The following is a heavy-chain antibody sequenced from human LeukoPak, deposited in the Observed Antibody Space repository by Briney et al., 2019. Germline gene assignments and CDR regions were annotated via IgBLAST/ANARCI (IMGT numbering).Heavy chain of an antibody. CDR3: PTSPPDCSSTSCPAGNDY. D-gene: IGHD2-2*01. V-gene: IGHV1-2*02. CDR1: GYTFTGYY. CDR2: INPNSGGT. Sequence: ASVQVSCKASGYTFTGYYMHWVRQAPGQGLEWMGWINPNSGGTNYAQKFQGRVTMTRDTSISTAYMERSRLRSDDTAVYYCPTSPPDCSSTSCPAGNDYWGQGTLVTVSS. J-gene: IGHJ4*02.